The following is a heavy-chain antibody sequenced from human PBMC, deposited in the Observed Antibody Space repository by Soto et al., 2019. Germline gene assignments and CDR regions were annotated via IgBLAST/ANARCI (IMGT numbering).Heavy chain of an antibody. CDR3: ASAPLYSTSPKNAFDI. V-gene: IGHV1-18*01. J-gene: IGHJ3*02. D-gene: IGHD6-6*01. CDR1: GYTFTSYG. CDR2: ISTYNGNP. Sequence: QVQLVQSGPEVKKPGASVKVSCKASGYTFTSYGITWVRQAPGQGLEWMGWISTYNGNPNYAQKFQGRVTMTTDTFTSTAYMELRSLRSDDTAVFHCASAPLYSTSPKNAFDIWDQGTVVTVSS.